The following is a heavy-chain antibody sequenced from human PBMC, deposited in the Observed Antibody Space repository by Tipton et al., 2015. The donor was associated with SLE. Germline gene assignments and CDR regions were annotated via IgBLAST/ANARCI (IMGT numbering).Heavy chain of an antibody. J-gene: IGHJ4*02. D-gene: IGHD6-6*01. CDR1: GYSIRDGYY. Sequence: TLSLTCNVSGYSIRDGYYWGWIRQPPGQGLEWIATLHYSGITYYNPSLKSRVTVSVDTSKNQFSLKLSSVPAADTAVYYCARHPSGSSFDYWGQGTLVTVSS. CDR2: LHYSGIT. V-gene: IGHV4-38-2*02. CDR3: ARHPSGSSFDY.